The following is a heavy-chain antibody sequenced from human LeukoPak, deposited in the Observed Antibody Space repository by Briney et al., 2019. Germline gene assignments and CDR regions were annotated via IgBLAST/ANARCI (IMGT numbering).Heavy chain of an antibody. CDR2: INQDGSER. J-gene: IGHJ4*02. CDR3: ARGRYSSSWKDY. D-gene: IGHD6-13*01. V-gene: IGHV3-7*02. Sequence: GGSLRLSCAASGFTFTTNWMTWVRQAPGKGLEWVANINQDGSERYYVDSVKGRFTISRDNSNNTLYLQMNSLRAEDTAVYYCARGRYSSSWKDYWGQGTLVTVSS. CDR1: GFTFTTNW.